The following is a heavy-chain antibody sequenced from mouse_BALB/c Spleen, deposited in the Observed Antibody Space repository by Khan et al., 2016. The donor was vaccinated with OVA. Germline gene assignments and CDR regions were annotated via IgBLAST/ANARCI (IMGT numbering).Heavy chain of an antibody. D-gene: IGHD3-3*01. V-gene: IGHV2-9*02. CDR2: IWGGGST. CDR1: GYSLTRYG. Sequence: VQLQESGPGLVAPSQSLSITCTVYGYSLTRYGVHWVRQPPGKGLEWLGLIWGGGSTNYNWALMSRLSISIDNSKSQVFLKMNSLQTDDTALYYSARSKYLARYWGQGTTLTVSS. J-gene: IGHJ2*01. CDR3: ARSKYLARY.